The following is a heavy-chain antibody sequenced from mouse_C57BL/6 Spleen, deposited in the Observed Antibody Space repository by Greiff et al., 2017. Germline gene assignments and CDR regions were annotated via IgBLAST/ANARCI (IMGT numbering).Heavy chain of an antibody. J-gene: IGHJ2*01. D-gene: IGHD1-1*01. V-gene: IGHV1-39*01. CDR2: INPNYGTT. Sequence: VQLQQSGPELVKPGASVTISCKASGYSFTDYNMNWVKQSNGKRLEWIGVINPNYGTTSYNQKFKGKATLTVDQSSRTAYMPLNSLTSEDSAVYYCARETTVVAPGYFDYGSQGTTHTVSS. CDR3: ARETTVVAPGYFDY. CDR1: GYSFTDYN.